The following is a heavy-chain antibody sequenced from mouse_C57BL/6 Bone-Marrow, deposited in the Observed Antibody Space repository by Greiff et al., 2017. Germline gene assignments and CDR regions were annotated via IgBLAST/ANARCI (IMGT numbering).Heavy chain of an antibody. D-gene: IGHD2-3*01. CDR1: GYTFTSYW. J-gene: IGHJ3*01. CDR2: INPSNGGT. CDR3: ASSTIYDGYYWFAY. Sequence: QVQLQQPGTELVKPGASVKLSCKASGYTFTSYWMHWVKQRPGQGLEWIGNINPSNGGTNYNEKLKSKATLTVDKSYSTAYMQISSLTSEDSAVYYCASSTIYDGYYWFAYWGQGTLVTVSA. V-gene: IGHV1-53*01.